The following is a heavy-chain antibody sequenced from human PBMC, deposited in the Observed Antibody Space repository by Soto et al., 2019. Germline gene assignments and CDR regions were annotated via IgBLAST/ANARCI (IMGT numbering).Heavy chain of an antibody. Sequence: QVQLQESGPGLVKPSQTLSLTCTVSGGSISSGGYYWSWIRQHPGKGREGIGYIYYRGSTYYNPSLKSRVTISEETSKNQFSLKLSSVTAADTAVYYCARGGPFLIDLFDYWGQGTLVTVSS. CDR1: GGSISSGGYY. V-gene: IGHV4-31*03. CDR3: ARGGPFLIDLFDY. CDR2: IYYRGST. J-gene: IGHJ4*02.